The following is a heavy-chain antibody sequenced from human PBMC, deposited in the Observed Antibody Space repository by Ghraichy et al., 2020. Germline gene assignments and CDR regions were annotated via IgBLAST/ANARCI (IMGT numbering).Heavy chain of an antibody. Sequence: SETLSLTCTVSGGSISSGGYYWSWIRQHPGKGLEWIGYIYYSGSTYYNPSLKSRVTISVDTSKNQFSLKLSSVTAADTAGYYCARAGGSWVWDYYYYGMDVWGQGTTVTVSS. CDR1: GGSISSGGYY. J-gene: IGHJ6*02. CDR3: ARAGGSWVWDYYYYGMDV. CDR2: IYYSGST. D-gene: IGHD2-15*01. V-gene: IGHV4-31*03.